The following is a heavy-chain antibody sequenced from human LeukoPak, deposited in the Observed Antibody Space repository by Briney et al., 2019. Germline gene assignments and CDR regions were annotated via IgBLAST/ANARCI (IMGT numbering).Heavy chain of an antibody. CDR1: GSRFTSYW. CDR2: IYPGDSDT. Sequence: GASLQISWKGSGSRFTSYWIGGARQLPGKGLEGRGIIYPGDSDTRYSPSFQGQVTISADKSISTAYLQWSSLKASDTAMYYCARQGGARVFDYWGQGTLVTVSS. D-gene: IGHD1-26*01. V-gene: IGHV5-51*01. CDR3: ARQGGARVFDY. J-gene: IGHJ4*02.